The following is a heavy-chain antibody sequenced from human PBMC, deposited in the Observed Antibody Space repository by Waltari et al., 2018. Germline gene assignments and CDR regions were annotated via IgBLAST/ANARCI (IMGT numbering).Heavy chain of an antibody. J-gene: IGHJ5*02. CDR1: GGSISSSSYY. V-gene: IGHV4-39*07. CDR2: IYYSGST. D-gene: IGHD2-15*01. CDR3: ARDRVVVAATYNWFDP. Sequence: QLQLQESGPGLVKPSETLSLTCTVSGGSISSSSYYWGWIRQPPGKGLEWIGSIYYSGSTYYNPSLKSRVTISVDTSKNQFSLKLSSVTAADTAVYYCARDRVVVAATYNWFDPWGQGTLVTVSS.